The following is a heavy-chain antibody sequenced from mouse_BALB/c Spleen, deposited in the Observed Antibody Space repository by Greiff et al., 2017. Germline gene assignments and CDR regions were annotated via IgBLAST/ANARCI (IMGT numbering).Heavy chain of an antibody. CDR2: ISYSGST. CDR1: GYSITSDYA. J-gene: IGHJ3*01. CDR3: ARDYSSWFAY. V-gene: IGHV3-2*02. Sequence: EVQLQQSGPGLVKPSQSLSLTCTVTGYSITSDYAWNWIRQFPGNKLEWMGYISYSGSTSYNPSLKSRISITRDTSKNQFFLQLNSVTTEDTATYYCARDYSSWFAYWGQGTLVTVSA. D-gene: IGHD2-12*01.